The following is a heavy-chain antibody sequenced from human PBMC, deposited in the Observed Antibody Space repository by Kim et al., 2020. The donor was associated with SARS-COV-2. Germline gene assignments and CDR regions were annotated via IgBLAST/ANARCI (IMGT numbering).Heavy chain of an antibody. CDR1: GGSISSTSYY. CDR3: ARRIVVAGHWDWYFDL. CDR2: ISYTGST. V-gene: IGHV4-39*01. D-gene: IGHD6-19*01. J-gene: IGHJ2*01. Sequence: SETLSLTCTVSGGSISSTSYYWGWIRQPPGKGLEWIGCISYTGSTYYNPSLKSRVTISVDASKNQFSLELRSVSAADTAIYYCARRIVVAGHWDWYFDLWGRGALVTVSS.